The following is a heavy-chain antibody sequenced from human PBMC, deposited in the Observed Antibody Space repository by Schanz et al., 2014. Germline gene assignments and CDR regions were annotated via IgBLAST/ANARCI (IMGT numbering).Heavy chain of an antibody. D-gene: IGHD6-13*01. V-gene: IGHV3-21*01. CDR1: GFTFRNYK. CDR2: ISSTSTYI. Sequence: EVQLAESGGSLVKPGGSLRLSCAASGFTFRNYKMIWVRQAPGKGLEWVSSISSTSTYINYADSVKGRFTISRDNAKNSLHLQMNSLRAEDTAVYYCVREGSTSPPCCYYNGMDVWGQGTTVTVSS. CDR3: VREGSTSPPCCYYNGMDV. J-gene: IGHJ6*02.